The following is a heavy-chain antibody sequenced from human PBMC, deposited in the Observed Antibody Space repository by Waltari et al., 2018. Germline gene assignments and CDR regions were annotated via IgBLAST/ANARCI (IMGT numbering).Heavy chain of an antibody. D-gene: IGHD3-10*01. Sequence: EVQLVESGGGLIQPGGSLRLSCAASGFTVSGNYMSWVRQDPGKGLEWVSVIYSGGSTYYADSVKGRFTISRDNSKNTLYLQMNSLRAEDTAVYYCARASLRDGSGSYYGMDVWGQGTTVTVSS. CDR1: GFTVSGNY. V-gene: IGHV3-53*01. J-gene: IGHJ6*02. CDR2: IYSGGST. CDR3: ARASLRDGSGSYYGMDV.